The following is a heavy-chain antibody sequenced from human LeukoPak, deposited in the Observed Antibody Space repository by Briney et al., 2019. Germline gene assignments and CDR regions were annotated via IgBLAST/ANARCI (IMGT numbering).Heavy chain of an antibody. J-gene: IGHJ3*01. CDR1: GFSLSTSGMC. CDR2: IDWDDDK. CDR3: ARIKIAGDYGRRAFDV. V-gene: IGHV2-70*11. Sequence: RMSGPALVKPTQTLALTCTFSGFSLSTSGMCVSWIRQPPGKALEWLARIDWDDDKYYSTSLRTRLTISKDTSKNQVVLTMTNMDPVDTATYYCARIKIAGDYGRRAFDVWGQGTMVTVSS. D-gene: IGHD4-17*01.